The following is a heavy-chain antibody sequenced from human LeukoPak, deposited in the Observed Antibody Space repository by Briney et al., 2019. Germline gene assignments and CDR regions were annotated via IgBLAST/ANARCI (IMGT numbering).Heavy chain of an antibody. J-gene: IGHJ5*02. V-gene: IGHV4-39*07. CDR1: GGSISSSSYY. CDR3: ARASIWFGELYWFDP. CDR2: IYYSGST. Sequence: SETLSLTCTVSGGSISSSSYYWGWIRQPPGKGLEWIGSIYYSGSTNYNPSLKSRVTISVDTSKNQFSLKLSSVTAADTAVYYCARASIWFGELYWFDPWGQGTLVTVSS. D-gene: IGHD3-10*01.